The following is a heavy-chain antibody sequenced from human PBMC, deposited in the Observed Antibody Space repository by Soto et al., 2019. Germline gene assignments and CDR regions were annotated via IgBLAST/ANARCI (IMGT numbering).Heavy chain of an antibody. CDR2: IRGSGAES. D-gene: IGHD1-26*01. CDR3: ARSEGADGVVWFDT. J-gene: IGHJ5*02. CDR1: GFSFSNFA. V-gene: IGHV3-23*01. Sequence: EVQLLQSGGDLVQPGGSLRVSCVASGFSFSNFAMSWVRQAPGKGLEWVSGIRGSGAESHYADSVRGRYTISRDNSKNSVYLEMHSLSVGATDVYYCARSEGADGVVWFDTWGQGTLVTVSS.